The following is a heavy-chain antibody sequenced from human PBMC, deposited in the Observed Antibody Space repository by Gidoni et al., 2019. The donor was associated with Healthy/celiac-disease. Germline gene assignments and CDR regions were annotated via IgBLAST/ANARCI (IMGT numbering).Heavy chain of an antibody. J-gene: IGHJ5*02. Sequence: FTISRDNSKNTLYLQMNSLRAEDTAVYYCASTGRIAVAGQPRGWFDPWGQGTLVTVSS. CDR3: ASTGRIAVAGQPRGWFDP. V-gene: IGHV3-23*01. D-gene: IGHD6-19*01.